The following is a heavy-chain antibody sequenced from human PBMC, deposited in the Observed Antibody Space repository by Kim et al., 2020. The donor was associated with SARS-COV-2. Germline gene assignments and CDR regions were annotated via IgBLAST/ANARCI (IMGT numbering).Heavy chain of an antibody. Sequence: APVKGRFTISRDDSKNTLYLQMNSLKTEDTAVYYCTTSGYDSSGYYFFDYWGQGTLVTVSS. V-gene: IGHV3-15*01. CDR3: TTSGYDSSGYYFFDY. J-gene: IGHJ4*02. D-gene: IGHD3-22*01.